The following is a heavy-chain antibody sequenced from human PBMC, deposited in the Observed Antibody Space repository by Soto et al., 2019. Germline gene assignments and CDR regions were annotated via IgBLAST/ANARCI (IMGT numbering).Heavy chain of an antibody. CDR3: VRDRSGSYLEGFGY. V-gene: IGHV3-7*01. CDR1: GFTFSSFW. CDR2: IKHDGSEK. Sequence: PGGSLRLSCAASGFTFSSFWMTWVRQAPGKGLEWVANIKHDGSEKYYVESVKGRFTISRDNARNSLFLEMKSLRSEDTAVYSCVRDRSGSYLEGFGYWGQGTLVTVSS. J-gene: IGHJ4*02. D-gene: IGHD1-26*01.